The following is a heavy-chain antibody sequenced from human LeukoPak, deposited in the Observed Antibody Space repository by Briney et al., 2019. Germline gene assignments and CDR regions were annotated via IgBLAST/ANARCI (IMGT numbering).Heavy chain of an antibody. V-gene: IGHV3-74*01. J-gene: IGHJ4*02. CDR3: ARVLPGLITGNFDY. Sequence: PEGSLRLSCTASGFIFSTYWMHWVRQAPGKGLVWVSHINNDGITTTYADSVKGRFTISRDNAKNTLYLQMSGLRAEDTAVYFCARVLPGLITGNFDYWGQGTLVTVSS. D-gene: IGHD1-20*01. CDR1: GFIFSTYW. CDR2: INNDGITT.